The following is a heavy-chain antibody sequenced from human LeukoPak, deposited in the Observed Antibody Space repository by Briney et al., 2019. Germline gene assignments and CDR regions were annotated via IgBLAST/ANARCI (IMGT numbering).Heavy chain of an antibody. J-gene: IGHJ5*02. Sequence: ASVKVSCKASGYTYTGYGISWVRQATGQGLEWMGWMNPNSGNTGYAQKFQGRVTITRNTSISTAYMELSSLRSDDTAMYYCAREGKDWFDPWGQGTLVIVSS. CDR1: GYTYTGYG. CDR2: MNPNSGNT. V-gene: IGHV1-8*03. CDR3: AREGKDWFDP.